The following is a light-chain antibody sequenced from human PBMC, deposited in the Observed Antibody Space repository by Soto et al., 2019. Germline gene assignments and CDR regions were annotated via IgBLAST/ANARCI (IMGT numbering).Light chain of an antibody. Sequence: EIVMTQAPSSLSVSPAEIATLSCKASQSVSSNLAWYQQKPGQAPRLLIYGASTRATGIPARFSGSGSGTEFTLTISSLQSEDFAVYYCQQYNNWPPITFGQGTRLEIK. CDR2: GAS. CDR1: QSVSSN. V-gene: IGKV3-15*01. J-gene: IGKJ5*01. CDR3: QQYNNWPPIT.